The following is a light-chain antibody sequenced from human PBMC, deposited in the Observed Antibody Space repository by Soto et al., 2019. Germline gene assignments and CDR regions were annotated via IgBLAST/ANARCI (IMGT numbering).Light chain of an antibody. CDR3: MQALQTPLT. Sequence: DIVMTQSPLSLPVTPGEPASISCRSSQSLLHSNAYNYLDWYLQRPGQSQQLLIYLGSNRASGVPDRFSGSGSGTDFTLKISRVEAEDVGVYCCMQALQTPLTFGGGTKVEIK. V-gene: IGKV2-28*01. CDR2: LGS. J-gene: IGKJ4*01. CDR1: QSLLHSNAYNY.